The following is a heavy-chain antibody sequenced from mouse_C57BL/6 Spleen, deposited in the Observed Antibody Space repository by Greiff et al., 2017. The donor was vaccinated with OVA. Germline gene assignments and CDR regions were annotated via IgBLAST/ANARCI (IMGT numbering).Heavy chain of an antibody. Sequence: EVKLQESGPELVKPGASVKISCKASGYSFTGYYMNWVKQSPEKSLEWIGEINHSTGGTTYNQKFKAKATLTVDKSSSTAYMQLKSLTSEDSAVYYCAREGWFAYWGQGTLVTVSA. CDR3: AREGWFAY. V-gene: IGHV1-42*01. CDR1: GYSFTGYY. J-gene: IGHJ3*01. CDR2: INHSTGGT.